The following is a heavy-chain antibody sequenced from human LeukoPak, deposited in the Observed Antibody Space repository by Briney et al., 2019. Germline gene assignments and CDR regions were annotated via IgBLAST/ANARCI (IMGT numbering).Heavy chain of an antibody. D-gene: IGHD3-22*01. Sequence: SETLSLTCAVYGGSFSGYYWSWIRQPPGKGLEWIGEINHSGSTNYNPSLKSRVTISVDTSKNQFSLELSSVTAADTAVYYCARGKGRRVVAFDYWGQGTLVTVSS. CDR1: GGSFSGYY. V-gene: IGHV4-34*01. CDR2: INHSGST. J-gene: IGHJ4*02. CDR3: ARGKGRRVVAFDY.